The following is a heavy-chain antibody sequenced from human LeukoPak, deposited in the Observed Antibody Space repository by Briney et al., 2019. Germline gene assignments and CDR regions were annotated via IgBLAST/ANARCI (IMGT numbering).Heavy chain of an antibody. V-gene: IGHV3-30*04. CDR1: GFTFSSYA. D-gene: IGHD3-9*01. Sequence: GGSLRLSCAASGFTFSSYAMHWVRQAPGKGLEWVAVISYDGSNKYYADSGKGRFTISRDNSKNTLYLQMNSLRAEDTAVYYCARDPSRIIRYFDWRLDYWGQGTLVTVSS. CDR3: ARDPSRIIRYFDWRLDY. CDR2: ISYDGSNK. J-gene: IGHJ4*02.